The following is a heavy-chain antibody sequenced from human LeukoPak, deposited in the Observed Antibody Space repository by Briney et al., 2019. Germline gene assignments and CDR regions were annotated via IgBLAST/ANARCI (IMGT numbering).Heavy chain of an antibody. CDR1: GGSFSGYY. Sequence: PSETQSLTCAVYGGSFSGYYWSWIRQPPGKGLEWIGEINHSGSTNYNPSLKSRVTISVDTSKNQFSLKLSSVTAADTAVYYCAREDHYYGSGSYSWFDPWGQGTLVTVSS. V-gene: IGHV4-34*01. CDR3: AREDHYYGSGSYSWFDP. D-gene: IGHD3-10*01. CDR2: INHSGST. J-gene: IGHJ5*02.